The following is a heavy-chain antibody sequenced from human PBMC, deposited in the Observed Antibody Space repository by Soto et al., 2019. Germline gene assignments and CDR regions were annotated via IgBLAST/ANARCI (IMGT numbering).Heavy chain of an antibody. D-gene: IGHD1-26*01. V-gene: IGHV3-21*01. Sequence: GSLRLSCAASGFTFSSYSMHWVRQAPGKGLEWISLISRDGTYIYYADSLKGRFTIFRDNSKNSVYLQINILRAEDTAVYYCATPKGSSFFQHWGQGTLVTVSS. CDR1: GFTFSSYS. CDR3: ATPKGSSFFQH. CDR2: ISRDGTYI. J-gene: IGHJ1*01.